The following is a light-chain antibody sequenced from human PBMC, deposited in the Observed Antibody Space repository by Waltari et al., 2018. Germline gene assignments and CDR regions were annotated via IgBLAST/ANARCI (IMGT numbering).Light chain of an antibody. J-gene: IGLJ3*02. CDR1: KSDVGNYNL. CDR2: EVT. Sequence: QAALTQPASVSGSPGQSRTITCTGSKSDVGNYNLVSWYQKHPGKAPKLIIYEVTNRPSGISDRFSGFKTGNTASLTISGLQAEDEADYYCCSYAGSWIWVFGGGTELTVL. CDR3: CSYAGSWIWV. V-gene: IGLV2-23*02.